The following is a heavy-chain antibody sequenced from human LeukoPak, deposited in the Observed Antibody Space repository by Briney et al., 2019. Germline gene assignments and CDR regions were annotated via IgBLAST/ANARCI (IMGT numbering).Heavy chain of an antibody. CDR3: AKEFNSGLPDY. D-gene: IGHD2-21*01. J-gene: IGHJ4*02. Sequence: PGGSLRLSCAASGFTFSSYWMNWARQAPGKGLEWLAVISYDGSKEYYADSVKGRFTISRDNSKNTVYLQMSSLRVEETAVYYCAKEFNSGLPDYWGQGTLVTVPS. V-gene: IGHV3-30*18. CDR2: ISYDGSKE. CDR1: GFTFSSYW.